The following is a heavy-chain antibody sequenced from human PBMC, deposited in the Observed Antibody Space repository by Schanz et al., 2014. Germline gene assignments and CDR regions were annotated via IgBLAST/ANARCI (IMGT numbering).Heavy chain of an antibody. D-gene: IGHD3-22*01. CDR2: ISYDGRSK. V-gene: IGHV3-30-3*02. CDR1: GFKFSIYA. CDR3: AKEDRTHSSDYVY. J-gene: IGHJ4*02. Sequence: QVQLVDSGGGVVQPGRSLRLSCAASGFKFSIYAMHWVRQAPGKGLEWVAVISYDGRSKDYADSVRGRFTISRDDSKNTLYLQMNSLRPEDTAVYYCAKEDRTHSSDYVYWGQGTLVTVSS.